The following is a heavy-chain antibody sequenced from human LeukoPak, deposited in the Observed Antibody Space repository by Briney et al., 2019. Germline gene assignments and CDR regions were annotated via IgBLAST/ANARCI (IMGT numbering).Heavy chain of an antibody. CDR2: IKSKTDGGTT. V-gene: IGHV3-15*01. D-gene: IGHD3-3*01. Sequence: GGSLRLPCAASGFTFSNAWMSWVRQAPGKGLEWVGRIKSKTDGGTTDYAAPVKGRFTISRDDSKNTLYLQMNSLKTEDTAVYYCTAYYDFWSGYDFDYWGQGTLVTVSS. CDR1: GFTFSNAW. J-gene: IGHJ4*02. CDR3: TAYYDFWSGYDFDY.